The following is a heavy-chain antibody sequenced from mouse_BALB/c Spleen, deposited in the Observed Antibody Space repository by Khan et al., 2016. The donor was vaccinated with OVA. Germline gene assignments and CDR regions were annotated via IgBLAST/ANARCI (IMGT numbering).Heavy chain of an antibody. D-gene: IGHD4-1*01. J-gene: IGHJ3*01. Sequence: EVELVESGGDLVKPGGSLKLSCAASGFTFSSYSMSWVRQTPDKRLEWVASISSGGDYTYYPDSVKGRFTISRDNATNILYLQMSDLKSEDTAMYYCASHLTGSFAYWGQGTLVTVSA. CDR1: GFTFSSYS. V-gene: IGHV5-6*01. CDR2: ISSGGDYT. CDR3: ASHLTGSFAY.